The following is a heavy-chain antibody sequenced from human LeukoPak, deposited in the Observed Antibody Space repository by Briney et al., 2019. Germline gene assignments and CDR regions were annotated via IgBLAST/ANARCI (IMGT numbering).Heavy chain of an antibody. CDR1: GYSISSGYY. V-gene: IGHV4-38-2*02. D-gene: IGHD2-15*01. CDR2: IYHSGST. J-gene: IGHJ4*02. CDR3: ARGGGGLAY. Sequence: SETLSLTCTVSGYSISSGYYWGWIRQPPGKGLEWIGSIYHSGSTYYNPSLKSRVTISVDTSKNQFSLKLSSVTAADTAVYYCARGGGGLAYWGPGTLVTVSS.